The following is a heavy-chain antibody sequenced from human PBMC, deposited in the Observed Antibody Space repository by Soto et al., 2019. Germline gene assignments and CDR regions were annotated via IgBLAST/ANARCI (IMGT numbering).Heavy chain of an antibody. J-gene: IGHJ5*01. CDR1: GFTFSSNG. D-gene: IGHD3-22*01. CDR3: ARWVGGSMFDNSGKYDS. CDR2: IAYDGSKT. V-gene: IGHV3-30*03. Sequence: QVQLVESGGGVVQPGRSLRLTCAASGFTFSSNGMHWVRQAPGKGLEWVALIAYDGSKTYYGDSVRGRFTISRDNSENTLFLQMNSLRAEDRAVYYCARWVGGSMFDNSGKYDSWGHGTLVTVSS.